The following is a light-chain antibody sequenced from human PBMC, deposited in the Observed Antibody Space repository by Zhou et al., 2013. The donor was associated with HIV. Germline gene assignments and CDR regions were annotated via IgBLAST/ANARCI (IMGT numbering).Light chain of an antibody. J-gene: IGKJ4*01. V-gene: IGKV1-5*03. CDR3: QQYNNYPFT. Sequence: DIQMTQFPSTLSASVEDRVTITCRASQSISTSLAWYQQKPGKAPKLLIYKASTLERGVPSRFSGSGSGTEFTLTISSLQPDDFATYYCQQYNNYPFTFGGGTKVEMK. CDR2: KAS. CDR1: QSISTS.